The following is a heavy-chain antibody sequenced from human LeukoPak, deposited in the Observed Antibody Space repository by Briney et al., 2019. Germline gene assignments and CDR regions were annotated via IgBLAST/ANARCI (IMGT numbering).Heavy chain of an antibody. CDR2: ISSSTTI. Sequence: GGSLRLSCAASGVTFSIYEMNWVRQAPGKGLEWVSYISSSTTIYYADSVKGRFTISRDNAKNLLYLQMNTPKAEDTAVYYCARPHYSDSGGYSNWFDPWGQGTLVAVSS. CDR3: ARPHYSDSGGYSNWFDP. J-gene: IGHJ5*02. CDR1: GVTFSIYE. V-gene: IGHV3-48*03. D-gene: IGHD3-22*01.